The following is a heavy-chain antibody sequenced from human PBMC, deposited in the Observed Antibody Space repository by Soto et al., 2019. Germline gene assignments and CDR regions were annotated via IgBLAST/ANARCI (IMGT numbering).Heavy chain of an antibody. Sequence: EVRLVESGGAVVQPGGSLRLSCAASGFTFEDYTMHWVRQAPGKGLEWVSLVSWDGGSAYYADSVKGRFTFSRDNSKNSLSLQMKSLRTEDSALYYCAKAGRTGLSAFDSWGRGALVTVSS. CDR3: AKAGRTGLSAFDS. D-gene: IGHD2-8*02. CDR2: VSWDGGSA. J-gene: IGHJ4*02. V-gene: IGHV3-43*01. CDR1: GFTFEDYT.